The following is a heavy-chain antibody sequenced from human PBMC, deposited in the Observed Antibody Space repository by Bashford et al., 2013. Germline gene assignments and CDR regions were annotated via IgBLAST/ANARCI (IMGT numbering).Heavy chain of an antibody. CDR3: ARSSRGVGSGYYPQPYYFDS. CDR1: GYSFTSYW. J-gene: IGHJ4*02. V-gene: IGHV5-51*01. CDR2: IQPGDSDT. Sequence: GESLKISCKGSGYSFTSYWIGWVRQMPGKGLEWMGNIQPGDSDTRYSPSFQGQVTISADKSTSTAYLQWNSLKVSDTAMYYCARSSRGVGSGYYPQPYYFDSWGQGTLVTVSS. D-gene: IGHD3-22*01.